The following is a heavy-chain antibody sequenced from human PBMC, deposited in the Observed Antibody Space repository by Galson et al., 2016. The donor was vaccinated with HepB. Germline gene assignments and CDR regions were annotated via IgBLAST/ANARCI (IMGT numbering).Heavy chain of an antibody. Sequence: SLRLSCAASGFTFSNYAMTWVRQAPGKGLEWVSGISGSGANTHYANAVKGRFTISRDNSNNTLYLQLNSLRAEDTALYFCARYSNSWAPFDYCGQGRLVTVSS. D-gene: IGHD6-13*01. V-gene: IGHV3-23*01. CDR2: ISGSGANT. CDR3: ARYSNSWAPFDY. J-gene: IGHJ4*02. CDR1: GFTFSNYA.